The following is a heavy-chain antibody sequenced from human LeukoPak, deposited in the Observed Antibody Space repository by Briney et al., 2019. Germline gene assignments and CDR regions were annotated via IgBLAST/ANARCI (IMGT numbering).Heavy chain of an antibody. J-gene: IGHJ3*02. CDR1: GYTFTSYD. Sequence: ASVKVSCKASGYTFTSYDINWVRQAPGQGLEWMGWMNPNSGNTGYAQKFQGRVTMTRNTSISTAYMELSSLRSEDTAVYYCARKAGGSSGYYEGAFDIWGQGTMVTVSS. CDR2: MNPNSGNT. V-gene: IGHV1-8*01. CDR3: ARKAGGSSGYYEGAFDI. D-gene: IGHD3-22*01.